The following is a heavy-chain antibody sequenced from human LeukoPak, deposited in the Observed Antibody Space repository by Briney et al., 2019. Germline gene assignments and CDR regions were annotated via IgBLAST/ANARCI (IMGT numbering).Heavy chain of an antibody. V-gene: IGHV4-31*03. J-gene: IGHJ5*02. CDR1: GGSISSGGYY. D-gene: IGHD6-13*01. CDR3: ARDGIAAAGMGVDP. CDR2: IYYSGST. Sequence: SQTLSLTCTGSGGSISSGGYYWSWIRQHPGKGLEWIGYIYYSGSTYYNPSLKSRVTISVDTSKNQFSLKLSSVTAADTAVYYCARDGIAAAGMGVDPWGQGTLVTVSS.